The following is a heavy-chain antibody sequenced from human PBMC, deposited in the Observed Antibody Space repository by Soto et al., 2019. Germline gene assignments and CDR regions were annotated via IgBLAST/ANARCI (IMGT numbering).Heavy chain of an antibody. CDR2: IYYSGST. J-gene: IGHJ5*02. CDR3: ARARTPYDFRRVENWFDP. V-gene: IGHV4-31*03. CDR1: GGAISSGGYY. Sequence: SETLSLTCTVSGGAISSGGYYWSWIRQHPGKGLEWIGYIYYSGSTYYNPSLKSRVTISVDTSKNQFSLKLSSVTAADTAVYYCARARTPYDFRRVENWFDPWGQGTLVTVSS. D-gene: IGHD3-3*01.